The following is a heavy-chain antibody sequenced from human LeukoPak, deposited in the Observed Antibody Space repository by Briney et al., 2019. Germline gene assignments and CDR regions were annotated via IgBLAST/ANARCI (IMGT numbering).Heavy chain of an antibody. CDR1: GFTFTTYC. Sequence: GGSLRLSCAASGFTFTTYCMHWVRQAPGKGLVWVSHINSDGSITSYADSVKGRFTISRDNAKNTLYLQMNSLRAEDTAVYYCARDAVDTANAVWGQGTTVTVSS. J-gene: IGHJ6*02. CDR3: ARDAVDTANAV. CDR2: INSDGSIT. V-gene: IGHV3-74*01. D-gene: IGHD5-18*01.